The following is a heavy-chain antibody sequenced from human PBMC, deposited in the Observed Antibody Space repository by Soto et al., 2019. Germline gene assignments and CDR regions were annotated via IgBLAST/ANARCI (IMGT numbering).Heavy chain of an antibody. J-gene: IGHJ4*01. CDR2: VKSKTRGGTT. V-gene: IGHV3-15*07. CDR3: TTDSYSTIIIVRFDY. Sequence: GSLRLSCAASGFTFSNAWINWVRQAPGKGLEWVGRVKSKTRGGTTDYAEPVKGRFAISRDDSNNMVYLQMNSLKIEDTAVYYCTTDSYSTIIIVRFDYWGHGTLVTVSS. CDR1: GFTFSNAW. D-gene: IGHD3-22*01.